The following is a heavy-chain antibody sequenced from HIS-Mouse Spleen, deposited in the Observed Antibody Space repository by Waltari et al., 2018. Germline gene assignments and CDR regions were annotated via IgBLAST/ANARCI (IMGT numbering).Heavy chain of an antibody. V-gene: IGHV4-4*07. J-gene: IGHJ4*02. CDR1: GGPISSYY. Sequence: QVQLQESGPGLVKPSETLSLTCTVPGGPISSYYWSWIRQPAGQGLEWIGRIYTSGSTNYNPSLKSRVTMSVDTSKNQFSLKLSSVTAADTAVYYCARDRVSREQWLVTYYFDYWGQGTLVTVSS. CDR2: IYTSGST. CDR3: ARDRVSREQWLVTYYFDY. D-gene: IGHD6-19*01.